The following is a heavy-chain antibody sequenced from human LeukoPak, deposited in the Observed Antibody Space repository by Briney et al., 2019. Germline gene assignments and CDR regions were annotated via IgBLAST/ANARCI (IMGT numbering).Heavy chain of an antibody. CDR1: GFTFSTSW. D-gene: IGHD2/OR15-2a*01. CDR2: INTDGSST. Sequence: GGSLRLSCAASGFTFSTSWMLWVRQAPGEGLVWVSNINTDGSSTSYAGFVKGRFTISRDNAKNTLYLQMNSLRAEDAAIYYCARDYFRSSGYWGQGTLVTVSS. CDR3: ARDYFRSSGY. V-gene: IGHV3-74*01. J-gene: IGHJ4*02.